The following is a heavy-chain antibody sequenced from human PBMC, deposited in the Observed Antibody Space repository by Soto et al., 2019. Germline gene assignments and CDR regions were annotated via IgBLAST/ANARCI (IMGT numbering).Heavy chain of an antibody. V-gene: IGHV4-31*03. D-gene: IGHD3-22*01. CDR1: GGSISSGGYY. CDR2: IYYRGST. J-gene: IGHJ4*02. Sequence: QVQLQESGPGLVKPSQTLSLTCTVSGGSISSGGYYWSWIRQHPGKGLEWIGYIYYRGSTYYNPSLKSRVTTSXXTXKXXFSLKLSSVTAADTVVYYCAREGYYDSSGYYWDDYWGQGTLVTVSS. CDR3: AREGYYDSSGYYWDDY.